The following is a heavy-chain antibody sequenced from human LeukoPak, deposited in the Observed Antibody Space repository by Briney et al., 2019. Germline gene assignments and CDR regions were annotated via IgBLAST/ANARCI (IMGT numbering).Heavy chain of an antibody. D-gene: IGHD2-15*01. V-gene: IGHV3-53*01. CDR2: LYSGGSR. Sequence: GGSLRLSCAASGFTVSSNYMSWVRQAPGKGLEWVSVLYSGGSRYYADSVKGRLTISRDNSKNTLYFQMNSLRAEDTAVYYCARDGRCSGGSCYSEAFDIWGQGTMVTVSS. CDR3: ARDGRCSGGSCYSEAFDI. J-gene: IGHJ3*02. CDR1: GFTVSSNY.